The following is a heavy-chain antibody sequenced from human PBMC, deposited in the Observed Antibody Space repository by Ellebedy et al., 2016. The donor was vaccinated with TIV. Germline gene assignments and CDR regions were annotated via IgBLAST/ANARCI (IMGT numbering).Heavy chain of an antibody. CDR1: GESFSTHY. CDR2: IYYSGST. CDR3: ARHVWKIVATLGVWTRPTGAFDI. V-gene: IGHV4-59*08. D-gene: IGHD5-12*01. J-gene: IGHJ3*02. Sequence: MPSETLSLTFAVYGESFSTHYWSWIRQPPGKGLEWIGYIYYSGSTNYNPSLKSRVTISVDTSKNQFSLKLSSVTAADTAVYFCARHVWKIVATLGVWTRPTGAFDIWGQGTMVTVSS.